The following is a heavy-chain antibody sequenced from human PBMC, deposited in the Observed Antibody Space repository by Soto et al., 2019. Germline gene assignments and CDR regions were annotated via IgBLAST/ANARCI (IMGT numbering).Heavy chain of an antibody. CDR2: IKSKTDGGTT. D-gene: IGHD3-3*01. J-gene: IGHJ4*02. CDR3: SRFLGY. V-gene: IGHV3-15*07. CDR1: SVSNAW. Sequence: SVSNAWMNWVRQAPGKGLEWVGRIKSKTDGGTTDYAAPVKGRFTISRDDSKNTLYLQMNSLKTEDTAVYYFSRFLGYWGQGTLVTVSS.